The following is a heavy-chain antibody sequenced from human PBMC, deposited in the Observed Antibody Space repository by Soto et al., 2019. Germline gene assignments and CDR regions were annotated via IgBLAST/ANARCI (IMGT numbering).Heavy chain of an antibody. J-gene: IGHJ4*02. CDR1: GCTLTELS. V-gene: IGHV1-24*01. CDR3: ARAPQTVAGAGIWY. D-gene: IGHD6-13*01. Sequence: ASVKVSCKVSGCTLTELSIHWVRQAPGKGLEWMGGFDPEDGETIYAQKFQGRVTMTEDTSTDTAYMELSSLRSEDTAVYYCARAPQTVAGAGIWYWGQGTLVTVSS. CDR2: FDPEDGET.